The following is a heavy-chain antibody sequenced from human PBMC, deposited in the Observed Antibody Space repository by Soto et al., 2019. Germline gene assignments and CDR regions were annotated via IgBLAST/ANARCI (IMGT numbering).Heavy chain of an antibody. D-gene: IGHD5-18*01. CDR3: VTGYHSDY. Sequence: VGSLRLSCAASGISTSSYWMGWVRQAPGRGLEWVASIKNDGSEKYYMDSLKGRFTISRDNALNSLYLQMNSLRAEDTAVYFCVTGYHSDYWGQGTLVTVSS. CDR1: GISTSSYW. CDR2: IKNDGSEK. J-gene: IGHJ4*02. V-gene: IGHV3-7*03.